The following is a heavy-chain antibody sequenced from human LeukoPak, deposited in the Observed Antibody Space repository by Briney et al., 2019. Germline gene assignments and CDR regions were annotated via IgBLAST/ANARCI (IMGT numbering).Heavy chain of an antibody. J-gene: IGHJ6*02. CDR1: GGSISSYY. Sequence: SETLSLTCTVSGGSISSYYWNWIRQPPGKALEWLGYAYYSGSTNYNPSLKTRLTISVDTSKAQFSLTLSSVTAADTAIYYCASRSGRNYYGMDGWGQGTTVIVSS. D-gene: IGHD3-10*01. CDR2: AYYSGST. V-gene: IGHV4-59*01. CDR3: ASRSGRNYYGMDG.